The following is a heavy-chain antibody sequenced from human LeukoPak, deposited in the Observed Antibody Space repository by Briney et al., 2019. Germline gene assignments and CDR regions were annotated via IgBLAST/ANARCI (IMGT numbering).Heavy chain of an antibody. CDR3: ARGATVTTTFDY. V-gene: IGHV1-8*01. Sequence: ASVRVSSKASGYTFTSYDINSVRHAPRQRLWRMGWIYPNSGNTGYAQKFQGRVTMTRNTSISTAYMELSSLRSEDTAVYYCARGATVTTTFDYWGQGTLVTVSS. D-gene: IGHD4-17*01. CDR1: GYTFTSYD. J-gene: IGHJ4*02. CDR2: IYPNSGNT.